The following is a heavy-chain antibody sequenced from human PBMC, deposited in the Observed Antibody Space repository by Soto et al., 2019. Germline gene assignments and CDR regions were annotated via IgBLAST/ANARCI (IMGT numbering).Heavy chain of an antibody. Sequence: EVQLVESGGGLVKPGGSLRLSCAASGFTFSSYSMNWVRQAPGKGLEWVSSISSGTGYMYYADSVKGRFTISRDNAKNSLYLQMNSLRAEDTAVYFCARAIGYAFDIWGQGTMVTVSS. CDR2: ISSGTGYM. V-gene: IGHV3-21*01. J-gene: IGHJ3*02. D-gene: IGHD1-26*01. CDR3: ARAIGYAFDI. CDR1: GFTFSSYS.